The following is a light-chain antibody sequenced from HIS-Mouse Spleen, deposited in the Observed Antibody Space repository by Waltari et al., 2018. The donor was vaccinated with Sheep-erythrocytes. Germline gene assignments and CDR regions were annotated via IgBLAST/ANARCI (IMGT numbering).Light chain of an antibody. V-gene: IGLV1-36*01. J-gene: IGLJ2*01. CDR1: SSNIGNNA. CDR3: AAWDDSLNGVV. Sequence: QSVLTQPPSVSEAPRQRVTISCSGSSSNIGNNAVNWYQQLPGKAPKLLIYDDDLPPSGVSDRCSGSKSGTSASLAISGLQSEDEADYYCAAWDDSLNGVVFGGGTKLTVL. CDR2: DDD.